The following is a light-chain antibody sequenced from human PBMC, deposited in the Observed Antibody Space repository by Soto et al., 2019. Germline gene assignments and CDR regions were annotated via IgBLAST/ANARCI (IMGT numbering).Light chain of an antibody. Sequence: IQMTQSPTYMSASVGARVTITCRASQGISNWLAWYQQRPGKAPKLLIYAASSLQSGVPSRFSGSGSGTDFTLTISSLQLEYWASYCCQLANCVALSFGGGTKVDIK. CDR1: QGISNW. CDR3: QLANCVALS. CDR2: AAS. V-gene: IGKV1-12*01. J-gene: IGKJ4*01.